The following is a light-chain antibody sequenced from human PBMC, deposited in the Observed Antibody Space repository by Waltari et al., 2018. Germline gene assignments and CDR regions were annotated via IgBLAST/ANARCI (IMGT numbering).Light chain of an antibody. Sequence: DSQMTQSPSTLSASVADRVTITCRASQSISSGLAWYQQKPGKAPKVLIYKASSLESGVPSRFSGSGSGTESTLTISSLQPDDFAPYYCEQYNSYPYTFGQGTKLEI. CDR1: QSISSG. CDR3: EQYNSYPYT. V-gene: IGKV1-5*03. J-gene: IGKJ2*01. CDR2: KAS.